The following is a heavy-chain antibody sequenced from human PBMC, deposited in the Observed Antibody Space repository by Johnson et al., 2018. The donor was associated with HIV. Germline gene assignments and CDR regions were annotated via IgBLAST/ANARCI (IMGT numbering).Heavy chain of an antibody. J-gene: IGHJ3*02. CDR2: ISGSGGST. CDR3: AKDPVVTRAFDI. Sequence: EVQLVESGGGLVQPGGSLRLSCAASGFTVSSNYMSWVRQGPGKGLEWVSAISGSGGSTYYADSVKGRFTISRDNSKNTLYLQMNSLRAEDTAVYYCAKDPVVTRAFDIWGQGTMVTVSS. D-gene: IGHD4-23*01. CDR1: GFTVSSNY. V-gene: IGHV3-23*04.